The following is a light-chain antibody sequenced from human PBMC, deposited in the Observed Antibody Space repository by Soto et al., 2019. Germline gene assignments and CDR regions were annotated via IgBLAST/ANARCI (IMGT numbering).Light chain of an antibody. V-gene: IGKV1-5*03. Sequence: DIQMTQSPSTLSASVGDRVTITCRASQSISSWLAWYQQKPGKAPKLLIYKASSLESGVPSKFSGSGSGTEFTLTISSRQPDDFATYYCQHYNSYPFTFGPGTKVDIK. CDR3: QHYNSYPFT. J-gene: IGKJ3*01. CDR2: KAS. CDR1: QSISSW.